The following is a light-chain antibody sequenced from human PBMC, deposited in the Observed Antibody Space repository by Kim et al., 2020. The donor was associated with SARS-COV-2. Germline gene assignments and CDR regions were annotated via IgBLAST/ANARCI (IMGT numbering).Light chain of an antibody. V-gene: IGLV1-40*01. Sequence: QSVLTQPPSVSGAPGQRVTIPCTGSSSNIGSNYAVHWYQQLPGTAPKLLMYGNDNRPSGVPDRFSASKSGTSASLAITGLQAEDEADYYCQSYDSSLSVVVFGGGTKVTVL. J-gene: IGLJ3*02. CDR3: QSYDSSLSVVV. CDR2: GND. CDR1: SSNIGSNYA.